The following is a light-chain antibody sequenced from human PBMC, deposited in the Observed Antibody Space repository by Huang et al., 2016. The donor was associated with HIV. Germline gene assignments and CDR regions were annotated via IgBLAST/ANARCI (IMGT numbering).Light chain of an antibody. CDR2: DAS. J-gene: IGKJ4*01. CDR3: QQRSNWPPLT. V-gene: IGKV3-11*01. CDR1: QSVSTS. Sequence: EIVLTQPPATLSLSPGDRATLSCRASQSVSTSLAWYQQKPGQAPRLLIYDASNRAAGIPARFSGSGSGTEFPLTISSLEPEDFAVYYCQQRSNWPPLTFGGGTKVEIK.